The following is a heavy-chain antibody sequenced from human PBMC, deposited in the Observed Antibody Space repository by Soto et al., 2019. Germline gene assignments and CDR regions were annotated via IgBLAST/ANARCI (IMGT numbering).Heavy chain of an antibody. CDR3: PTGFGSPHGY. V-gene: IGHV4-4*07. CDR1: GISMNSYY. Sequence: PSETLSLTCTVSGISMNSYYWNWVRRPAGKGLEWIGRIYPDGGSNFNPSLKSRVTMSGDTSKSQVSLKLSSVTAADTPFYYCPTGFGSPHGYWGQAALVTFSS. J-gene: IGHJ4*02. CDR2: IYPDGGS. D-gene: IGHD3-10*01.